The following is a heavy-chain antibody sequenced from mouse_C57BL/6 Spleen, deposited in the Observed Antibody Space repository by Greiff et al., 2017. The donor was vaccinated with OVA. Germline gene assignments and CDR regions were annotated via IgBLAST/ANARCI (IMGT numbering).Heavy chain of an antibody. CDR3: ANELYWYFDV. J-gene: IGHJ1*03. CDR2: INPGSGGT. Sequence: QVQLQQSGAELVRPGTSVKVSCKASGYSFTNYLIEWVKQRPGQGLEWIGEINPGSGGTNYNEKFKGKATLTADKSSSTAYMQLSSLTYEDSAVYVYANELYWYFDVWGTGTPVTVSS. CDR1: GYSFTNYL. V-gene: IGHV1-54*01.